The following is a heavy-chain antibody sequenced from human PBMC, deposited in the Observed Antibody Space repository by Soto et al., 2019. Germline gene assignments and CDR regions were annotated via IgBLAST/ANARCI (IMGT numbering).Heavy chain of an antibody. D-gene: IGHD5-12*01. CDR2: INPNSGGT. CDR1: GYTFTGYY. J-gene: IGHJ4*02. V-gene: IGHV1-2*02. Sequence: QVQLVQSGAEVKKPGASVKVSCKASGYTFTGYYMHWVRQAPGQGLEWMGWINPNSGGTNYAQKFQGRVTMTRDTSISTDYMELSRLRSDDTAVYYCARFVDIVATSGVGIDYWGQGTLVTVSS. CDR3: ARFVDIVATSGVGIDY.